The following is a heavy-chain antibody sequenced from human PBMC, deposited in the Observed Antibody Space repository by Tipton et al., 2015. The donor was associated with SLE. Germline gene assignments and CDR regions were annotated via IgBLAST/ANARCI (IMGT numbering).Heavy chain of an antibody. CDR2: IYYSGST. CDR1: GGSISSSSYY. J-gene: IGHJ4*02. D-gene: IGHD6-13*01. Sequence: LRLSCTVSGGSISSSSYYWGWIRQPPGKGLEWIGSIYYSGSTYYNPSLKSRVTISVDTSKNQFSLKLSSVTAADTAVYYCASYGSSAFDYWGQGTLVTVSS. CDR3: ASYGSSAFDY. V-gene: IGHV4-39*07.